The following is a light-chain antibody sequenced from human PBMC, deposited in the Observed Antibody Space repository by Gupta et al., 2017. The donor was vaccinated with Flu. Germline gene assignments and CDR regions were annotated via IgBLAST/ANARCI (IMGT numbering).Light chain of an antibody. CDR2: RSD. J-gene: IGLJ3*02. CDR3: SAWDSSLSAWV. V-gene: IGLV10-54*04. Sequence: NSHNVGYEGAAWLQQHQGHPPKLLFYRSDDRPSGISERFSASRSGNTASLTITGLQPEDEADYYCSAWDSSLSAWVFGGGTKLTVL. CDR1: SHNVGYEG.